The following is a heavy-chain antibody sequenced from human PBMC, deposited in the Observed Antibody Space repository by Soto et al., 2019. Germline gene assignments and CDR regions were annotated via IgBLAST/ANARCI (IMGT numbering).Heavy chain of an antibody. CDR1: GGSISSGGYY. Sequence: QVQLQESGPGLVKPSQTLSLTCTVSGGSISSGGYYWSWIPQQPGKRLEWIGYIYYRGSTYYNASLESRVTISVDTSKNQFSLKLSSVTAADTAVYYCARAPDAWGAAFDIWGQGTMVTVSS. CDR3: ARAPDAWGAAFDI. D-gene: IGHD7-27*01. CDR2: IYYRGST. V-gene: IGHV4-31*03. J-gene: IGHJ3*02.